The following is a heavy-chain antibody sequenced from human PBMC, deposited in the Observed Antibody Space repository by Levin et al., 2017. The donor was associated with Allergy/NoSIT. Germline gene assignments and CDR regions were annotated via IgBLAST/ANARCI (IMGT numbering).Heavy chain of an antibody. D-gene: IGHD4/OR15-4a*01. CDR2: MYSVGTT. J-gene: IGHJ3*01. Sequence: ETLSLTCAASGFTVSSNYMNWVRQAPGKGLEWVSVMYSVGTTYYADSVKGRFTISRDNSKNTIYLQMNSLRAGDTAIYYCAAGYSAMRGAFDLWGQGTRVTVTS. CDR1: GFTVSSNY. V-gene: IGHV3-53*01. CDR3: AAGYSAMRGAFDL.